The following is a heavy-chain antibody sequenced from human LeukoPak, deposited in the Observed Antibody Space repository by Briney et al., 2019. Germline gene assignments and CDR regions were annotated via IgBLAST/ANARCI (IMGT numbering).Heavy chain of an antibody. CDR2: ISYDGSNK. J-gene: IGHJ4*02. V-gene: IGHV3-30*18. Sequence: GGSLRLSCAASGFTFSSYGMHWVRQAPGKGLEWVAVISYDGSNKYYADSVKGLFTISRDNSKNTLYLQMNSLRAEDTAVYYCAKDMDLYYDSSGYSLYFDYWGQGTLVTVSS. CDR1: GFTFSSYG. CDR3: AKDMDLYYDSSGYSLYFDY. D-gene: IGHD3-22*01.